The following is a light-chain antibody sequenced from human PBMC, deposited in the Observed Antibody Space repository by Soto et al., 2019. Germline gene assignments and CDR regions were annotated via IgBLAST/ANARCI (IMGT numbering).Light chain of an antibody. Sequence: QSALTQPASVSGSPGQSITISCTGTSGDIGSYNRVSWYQQHPGKAPKLLIYEVTDRPSGVSNRFSGSKSGNTASLTISELQAEDEAEYFCSSYTNINTRACVFGTGTKLTVL. V-gene: IGLV2-14*01. J-gene: IGLJ1*01. CDR1: SGDIGSYNR. CDR3: SSYTNINTRACV. CDR2: EVT.